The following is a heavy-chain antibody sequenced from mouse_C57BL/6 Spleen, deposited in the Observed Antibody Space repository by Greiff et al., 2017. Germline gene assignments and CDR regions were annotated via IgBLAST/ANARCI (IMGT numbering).Heavy chain of an antibody. V-gene: IGHV1-80*01. CDR1: GYAFSSYW. Sequence: QVQLQQSGAELVKPGASVKISCKASGYAFSSYWMNWVKQRPGKGLEWIGQIYPGDGDTNYNGKFKGKATLTADKSSSTAYMQLSSLTSEDSAVYFCASNWDAYAMDYWGQGTSVTVSS. CDR2: IYPGDGDT. CDR3: ASNWDAYAMDY. J-gene: IGHJ4*01. D-gene: IGHD4-1*01.